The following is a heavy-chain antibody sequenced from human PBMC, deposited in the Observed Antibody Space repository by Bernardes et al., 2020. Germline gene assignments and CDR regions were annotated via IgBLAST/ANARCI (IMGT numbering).Heavy chain of an antibody. D-gene: IGHD3-10*01. CDR1: GGSISSSNW. CDR2: IYHSGST. J-gene: IGHJ4*02. V-gene: IGHV4-4*02. CDR3: ASSNRNHHHNMLRGYFDY. Sequence: SETLSLTCAVSGGSISSSNWWSWVRQPPGKGLEWIGEIYHSGSTNYNPSLKSRVTISVDKSKNQFSLKLSSVTAADTAVYYCASSNRNHHHNMLRGYFDYWGQGTLVTVSS.